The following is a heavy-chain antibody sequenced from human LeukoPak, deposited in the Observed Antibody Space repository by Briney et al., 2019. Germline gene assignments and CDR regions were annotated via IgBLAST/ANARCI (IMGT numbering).Heavy chain of an antibody. CDR2: ISSSYI. J-gene: IGHJ4*02. CDR3: ARGGPYYYDSSGLDY. V-gene: IGHV3-21*01. CDR1: GFTFSSHS. D-gene: IGHD3-22*01. Sequence: PGGSLRLSCAASGFTFSSHSMNWVRQAPGKGLEWVSSISSSYIYYADSLKGRFTISRDNAKNSLYLQMNSLRAEDTAVYYCARGGPYYYDSSGLDYWGQGTLVTVSS.